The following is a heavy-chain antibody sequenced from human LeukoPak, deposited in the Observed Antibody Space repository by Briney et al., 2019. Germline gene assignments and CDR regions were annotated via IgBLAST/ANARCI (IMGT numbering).Heavy chain of an antibody. D-gene: IGHD2-15*01. CDR1: GYSISSGYY. V-gene: IGHV4-38-2*01. J-gene: IGHJ4*02. CDR2: ICHSGST. Sequence: SETLSLTCAVSGYSISSGYYWGWIRQPPGKGLEWIGSICHSGSTYYNPSLKSRVTISVDTSKNQFSLKLSSVTAADTAVYYCARHEIEYCGGGSCYEGDYYFDYWGQGTLVTVSS. CDR3: ARHEIEYCGGGSCYEGDYYFDY.